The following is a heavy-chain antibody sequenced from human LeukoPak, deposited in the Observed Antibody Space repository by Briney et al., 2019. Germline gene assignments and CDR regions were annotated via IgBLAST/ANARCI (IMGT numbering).Heavy chain of an antibody. V-gene: IGHV4-34*01. D-gene: IGHD1-14*01. CDR2: INRSGST. Sequence: SETLSLTCVIYGGSFSGYYWSWIRQPPGKGLEWIGEINRSGSTNYNPSLKSRVTISVDTSKNQFSLKLSSVTAADTAVYYCARAVDRDWFDPWGQGTLVTVSS. CDR1: GGSFSGYY. J-gene: IGHJ5*02. CDR3: ARAVDRDWFDP.